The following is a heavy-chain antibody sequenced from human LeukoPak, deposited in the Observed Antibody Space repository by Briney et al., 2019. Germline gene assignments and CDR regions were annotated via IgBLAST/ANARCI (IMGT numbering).Heavy chain of an antibody. V-gene: IGHV3-23*01. CDR3: AKDRPKMIEDDY. CDR1: GFTFSSYA. Sequence: PGGSLRLSCAASGFTFSSYAMSWVRQAPGKGLEWVSAISAEGGNTYYADSVKGRFTISRDNSRKMLYLQMNSLRAEDTAVYYCAKDRPKMIEDDYWGQGTLVTVSS. D-gene: IGHD3-16*01. J-gene: IGHJ4*02. CDR2: ISAEGGNT.